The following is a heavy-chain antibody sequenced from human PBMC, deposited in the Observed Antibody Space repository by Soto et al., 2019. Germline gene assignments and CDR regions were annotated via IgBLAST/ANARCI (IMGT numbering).Heavy chain of an antibody. CDR1: GFPFSSYG. V-gene: IGHV3-30*19. CDR3: ARGDGGDYFDY. J-gene: IGHJ4*02. Sequence: QVQLVESGGGVVQPGRSLRLSCAASGFPFSSYGLHWVRQTPGKGLEWVAVIWYDGSNKYYADSVKGRFTISRDNSKNTLYLQMNSLRAEDTAVYYCARGDGGDYFDYWGQGTLVTVSS. CDR2: IWYDGSNK. D-gene: IGHD4-17*01.